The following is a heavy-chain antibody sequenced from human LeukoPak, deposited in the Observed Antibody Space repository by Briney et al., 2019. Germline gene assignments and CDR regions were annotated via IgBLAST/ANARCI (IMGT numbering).Heavy chain of an antibody. CDR2: ISGSGGST. J-gene: IGHJ4*02. CDR3: AKDRKSGGYYDSSGPFDY. V-gene: IGHV3-23*01. Sequence: GGSLRRSGVASGFTFSSNAMSWVGQAPGKGRQGVSAISGSGGSTYYADSVKGRLTISRDNPKNPLYLHMNSLRAEDTAVYYCAKDRKSGGYYDSSGPFDYWGQGTLVTVSS. CDR1: GFTFSSNA. D-gene: IGHD3-22*01.